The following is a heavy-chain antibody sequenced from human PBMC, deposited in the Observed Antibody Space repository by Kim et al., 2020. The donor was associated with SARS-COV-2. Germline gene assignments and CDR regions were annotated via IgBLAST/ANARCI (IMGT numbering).Heavy chain of an antibody. CDR1: GFTFSSAW. CDR2: INRDGSKE. V-gene: IGHV3-7*01. D-gene: IGHD5-12*01. CDR3: ARDIDASGSARNDY. J-gene: IGHJ4*02. Sequence: GGSLRLSCAASGFTFSSAWMTWFRHAPGKGLEWVANINRDGSKENYVASVQGRFTISRDNAKSSVFLQMYNLRADDTAVFYCARDIDASGSARNDYCGQG.